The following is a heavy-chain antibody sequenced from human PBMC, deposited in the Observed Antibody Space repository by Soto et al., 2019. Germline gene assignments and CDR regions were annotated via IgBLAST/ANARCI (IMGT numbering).Heavy chain of an antibody. CDR3: VRDMQLWRLVS. V-gene: IGHV3-74*03. CDR2: INTDGSVA. CDR1: GLTFRSYW. D-gene: IGHD2-21*01. J-gene: IGHJ4*02. Sequence: EVQLVESGGGLVQPGESLRLSCAASGLTFRSYWMHWVRQAPGKGLVWVSRINTDGSVAMYVDSVKGRFTISRDNAKKPRYIYMNRLRAADRAGYYCVRDMQLWRLVSWGQGTLVTVSS.